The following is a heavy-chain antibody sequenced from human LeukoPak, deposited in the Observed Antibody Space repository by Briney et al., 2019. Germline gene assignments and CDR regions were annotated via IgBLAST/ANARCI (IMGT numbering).Heavy chain of an antibody. V-gene: IGHV4-34*01. CDR3: ARVACSGGSCYSISYYYYYMDV. D-gene: IGHD2-15*01. CDR2: INHSGST. Sequence: SETLSLTCAVYGGSFSGYYWSWIRQPPGKGLEWIGEINHSGSTNYNPSLKSRVTISVDTSKNQFSLKLSSVTAADTAVYYCARVACSGGSCYSISYYYYYMDVWGKGTTVTVSS. CDR1: GGSFSGYY. J-gene: IGHJ6*03.